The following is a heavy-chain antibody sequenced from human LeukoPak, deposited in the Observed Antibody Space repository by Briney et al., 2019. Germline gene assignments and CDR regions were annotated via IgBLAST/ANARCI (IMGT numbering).Heavy chain of an antibody. CDR2: IGTGGDT. D-gene: IGHD2-15*01. V-gene: IGHV3-23*01. Sequence: GDSLRLSCVASGFTFNIYPMTWVRQSPEKGLEWVSTIGTGGDTYYADSVKGRFTISRDDSKNTLYVQMHSLGAEDTAVYYCAKSRVVDRRGYFDYWGQGTLVTVSS. J-gene: IGHJ4*02. CDR1: GFTFNIYP. CDR3: AKSRVVDRRGYFDY.